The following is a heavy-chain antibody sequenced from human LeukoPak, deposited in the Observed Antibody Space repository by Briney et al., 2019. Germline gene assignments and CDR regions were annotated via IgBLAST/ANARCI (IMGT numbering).Heavy chain of an antibody. J-gene: IGHJ3*02. CDR2: IYYSGST. V-gene: IGHV4-39*07. Sequence: GSLRLSCAASGFTFSSYSMNWVRQAPGKGLEWIGSIYYSGSTYYNPSLKSRVTISVDTSKNQFSLKLSSVTAADTAVYYCARGRIGELSPFDIWGQGTMVTVSS. CDR3: ARGRIGELSPFDI. D-gene: IGHD3-10*01. CDR1: GFTFSSYS.